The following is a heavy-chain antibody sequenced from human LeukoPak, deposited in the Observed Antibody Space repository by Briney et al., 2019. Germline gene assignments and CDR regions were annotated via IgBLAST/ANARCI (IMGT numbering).Heavy chain of an antibody. CDR2: VDPEDGET. Sequence: ASVKVSCKVSGYTFTDYYMHWVQQAPGKGLEWMGLVDPEDGETIYAEKFQGRVTITADTSTDTAYMELSSLRSEDTAVYYCATVGPIVGAHYYYYYYMHLWAKGTTVPVSS. CDR1: GYTFTDYY. CDR3: ATVGPIVGAHYYYYYYMHL. V-gene: IGHV1-69-2*01. J-gene: IGHJ6*03. D-gene: IGHD1-26*01.